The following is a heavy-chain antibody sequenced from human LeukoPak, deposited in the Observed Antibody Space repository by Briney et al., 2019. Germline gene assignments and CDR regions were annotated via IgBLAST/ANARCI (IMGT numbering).Heavy chain of an antibody. J-gene: IGHJ1*01. D-gene: IGHD3-10*01. CDR1: GFTFSNYS. V-gene: IGHV3-21*01. Sequence: PGGSLRLSCAASGFTFSNYSRNWVRQAPGKWLEWVSSISSIISYIYYADSVKGRFNISRDNAKNSLYLQMNSLRAEDTAVYYCARDLSYYGSGSCFQHWGQGTLVTVSS. CDR3: ARDLSYYGSGSCFQH. CDR2: ISSIISYI.